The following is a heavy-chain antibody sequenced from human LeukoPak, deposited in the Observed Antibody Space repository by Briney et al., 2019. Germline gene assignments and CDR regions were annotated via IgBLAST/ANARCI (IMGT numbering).Heavy chain of an antibody. CDR2: IYTSGST. D-gene: IGHD2-2*03. V-gene: IGHV4-61*02. Sequence: SETLSLTCTVSGYSISSGSYYWSWIRQPAGKGLEWIGRIYTSGSTNYNPSLKSRVTISVDTSKNQFSLKLSSVTAADTAVYYCASRGYCSSTSCRRGPYYYYYMDVWGKGTTVTISS. CDR1: GYSISSGSYY. CDR3: ASRGYCSSTSCRRGPYYYYYMDV. J-gene: IGHJ6*03.